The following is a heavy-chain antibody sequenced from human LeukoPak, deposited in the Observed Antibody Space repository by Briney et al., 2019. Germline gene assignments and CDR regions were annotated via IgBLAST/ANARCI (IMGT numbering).Heavy chain of an antibody. CDR1: GGSITGGNYD. D-gene: IGHD1-26*01. Sequence: SQTLSLTCTVSGGSITGGNYDWSWVRQPAGKGLEWIGRIYTSGSTNYNPSLKSRVAISPDTSKNQVSLKLISVTAADTAIYYCARRVGWNAFDIWGQGTVVTVSS. V-gene: IGHV4-61*02. CDR2: IYTSGST. CDR3: ARRVGWNAFDI. J-gene: IGHJ3*02.